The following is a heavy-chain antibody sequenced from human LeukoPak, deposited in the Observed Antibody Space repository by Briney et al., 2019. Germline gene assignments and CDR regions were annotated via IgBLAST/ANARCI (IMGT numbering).Heavy chain of an antibody. J-gene: IGHJ4*02. V-gene: IGHV4-34*01. Sequence: SETLSLTCAVYGGSFSGYYWSWIRQPPGKGLEWIGEINHSGSTNYNPSLKSRVTISVDTSKNQFSLKLSSVTAADTAVYYCVRGRGTMVRGPKKQLDYWGQGTLVTVSS. CDR2: INHSGST. CDR3: VRGRGTMVRGPKKQLDY. D-gene: IGHD3-10*01. CDR1: GGSFSGYY.